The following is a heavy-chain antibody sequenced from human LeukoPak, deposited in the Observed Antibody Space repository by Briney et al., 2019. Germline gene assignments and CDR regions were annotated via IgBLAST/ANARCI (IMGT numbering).Heavy chain of an antibody. D-gene: IGHD6-13*01. CDR3: AKSGSIWYYFDY. J-gene: IGHJ4*02. Sequence: AGGSLRLSCAASGFGFSGYGMYCVRQAPGKGLEWVAFIHYDGSKQSYADSVKGRFTISRDNSQSTLYLQMNSLGAEDTAVYYCAKSGSIWYYFDYWGQGTLVTASS. V-gene: IGHV3-30*02. CDR2: IHYDGSKQ. CDR1: GFGFSGYG.